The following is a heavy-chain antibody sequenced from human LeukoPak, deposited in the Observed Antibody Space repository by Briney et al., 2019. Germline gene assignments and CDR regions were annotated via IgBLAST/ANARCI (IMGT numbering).Heavy chain of an antibody. CDR3: AKDPPGQLWLFDY. CDR2: ISSSGSTI. D-gene: IGHD3-16*01. J-gene: IGHJ4*02. CDR1: GFTFSDYY. Sequence: PGGSLRLSCAASGFTFSDYYMSWIRQAPGKGLEWVSYISSSGSTIYYADSVKGRFTISRDNAKNSLYLQMNSLRAEDTAVYYCAKDPPGQLWLFDYWGQGTLVTVSS. V-gene: IGHV3-11*01.